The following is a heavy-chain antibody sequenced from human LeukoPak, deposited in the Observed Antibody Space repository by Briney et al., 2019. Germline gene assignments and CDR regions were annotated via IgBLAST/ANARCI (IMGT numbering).Heavy chain of an antibody. Sequence: GRSLRLSCAASGFTFDDYAMHWVRQAPGKGLEWVSGISWNSGTIGYADSVKGRFTISRDNAKNSLYLQMSSLRAEDTAFYYCAKDKRDILTGYYREWGQGTLVTVSS. CDR2: ISWNSGTI. J-gene: IGHJ4*02. CDR1: GFTFDDYA. V-gene: IGHV3-9*01. CDR3: AKDKRDILTGYYRE. D-gene: IGHD3-9*01.